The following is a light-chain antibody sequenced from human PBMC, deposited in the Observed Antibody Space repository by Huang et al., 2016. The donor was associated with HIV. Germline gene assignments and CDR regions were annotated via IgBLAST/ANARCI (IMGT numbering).Light chain of an antibody. CDR1: QSVSSN. CDR3: QQYNNWYPYT. CDR2: GTS. J-gene: IGKJ2*01. V-gene: IGKV3-15*01. Sequence: EIVMTQSPATLSVSPGERATLSCRASQSVSSNLAWYQQKPGQPPRLLIYGTSTRATGIPARFSGSGSGTEFTLTISSLQSEDFAVYYCQQYNNWYPYTFGQGTKLEIK.